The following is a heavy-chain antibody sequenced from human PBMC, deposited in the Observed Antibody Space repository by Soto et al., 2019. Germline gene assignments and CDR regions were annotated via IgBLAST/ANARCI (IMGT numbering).Heavy chain of an antibody. CDR2: IYYTGTT. CDR3: ARASISRRVDRRCPAWFDP. Sequence: KTSETLSLTCTVSGGSISNANYYWSWIRHHPGKGLEWIGYIYYTGTTYYSPSLESRVAISVDTSQNQFSLKLGAVTAADTAVYFCARASISRRVDRRCPAWFDPWGQGTLVTVSS. V-gene: IGHV4-31*03. CDR1: GGSISNANYY. J-gene: IGHJ5*02. D-gene: IGHD3-22*01.